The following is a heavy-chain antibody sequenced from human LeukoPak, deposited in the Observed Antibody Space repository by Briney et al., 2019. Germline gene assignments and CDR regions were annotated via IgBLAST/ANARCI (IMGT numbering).Heavy chain of an antibody. Sequence: GGSLRLSCAASGFNFTSYWMHWVRQAPGKGPVWVSHISGDARRTSYADSVKGRFTVSRDNAKNTLYLQMSSLRVDDTAFYYCARDPGLGGYFGPSNYFDSWGQGSLVTVSS. CDR3: ARDPGLGGYFGPSNYFDS. CDR2: ISGDARRT. CDR1: GFNFTSYW. J-gene: IGHJ4*02. D-gene: IGHD3-10*01. V-gene: IGHV3-74*01.